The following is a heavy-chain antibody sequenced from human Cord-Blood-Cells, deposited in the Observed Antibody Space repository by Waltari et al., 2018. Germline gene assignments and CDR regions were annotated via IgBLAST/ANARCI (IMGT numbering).Heavy chain of an antibody. V-gene: IGHV1-18*01. CDR3: ARDGEYYYGSWLDY. Sequence: AEVEKPGASVTVSCKASGYTFTSYGISWVRQAPGQGLEWMGWISAYNGNTNYAQKLQGRVTMTTDTSTSTDYLELRSLRSDDTAVYYCARDGEYYYGSWLDYWGQGTLVTVSS. CDR2: ISAYNGNT. J-gene: IGHJ4*02. CDR1: GYTFTSYG. D-gene: IGHD3-10*01.